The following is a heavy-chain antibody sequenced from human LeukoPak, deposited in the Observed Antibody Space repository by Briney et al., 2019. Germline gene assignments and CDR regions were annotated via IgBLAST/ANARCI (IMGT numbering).Heavy chain of an antibody. CDR1: GFTFSSHA. D-gene: IGHD6-19*01. V-gene: IGHV3-23*01. CDR3: AKSSRYGTGWYGRIDY. Sequence: GGSLRLSCAASGFTFSSHAMSWVRQAPGKGLEWVSVINDGGDNKQYTDSVKGRFTISRDNSKNTLYLQMNSLRADDTAVYYCAKSSRYGTGWYGRIDYWGQGMLVTVSS. J-gene: IGHJ4*02. CDR2: INDGGDNK.